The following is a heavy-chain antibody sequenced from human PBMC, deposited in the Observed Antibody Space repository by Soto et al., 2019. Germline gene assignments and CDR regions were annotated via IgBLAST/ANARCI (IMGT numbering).Heavy chain of an antibody. V-gene: IGHV1-69*13. J-gene: IGHJ6*02. CDR1: GGTFSSYA. Sequence: SVKVSCKASGGTFSSYAISWVRQAPGQGLEWMGGIIPIFGTANYAQKFQGRVTITADESTSTAYMELSSLRSEDTTVYYCAKAYYAILTGYQLYYYYYGMDVWGQGSTVTVSS. CDR3: AKAYYAILTGYQLYYYYYGMDV. D-gene: IGHD3-9*01. CDR2: IIPIFGTA.